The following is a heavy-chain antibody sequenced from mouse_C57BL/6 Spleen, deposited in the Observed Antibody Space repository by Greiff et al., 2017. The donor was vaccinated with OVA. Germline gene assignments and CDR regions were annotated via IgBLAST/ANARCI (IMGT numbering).Heavy chain of an antibody. V-gene: IGHV5-9*01. D-gene: IGHD1-1*02. CDR3: ARSGGGYFDY. CDR2: ISGGGGNT. CDR1: GFTFSSYT. Sequence: EVKVVESGGGLVKPGGSLKLSCAASGFTFSSYTMSWVRQTPEKRLEWVATISGGGGNTYYPDSVKGRFTISRDNAKNTLYLQMSSLRSEDTALYYCARSGGGYFDYWGQGTTLTVSS. J-gene: IGHJ2*01.